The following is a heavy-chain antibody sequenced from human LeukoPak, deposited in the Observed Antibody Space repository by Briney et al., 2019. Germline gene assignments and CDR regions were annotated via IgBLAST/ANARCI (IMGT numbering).Heavy chain of an antibody. Sequence: GGSLRLSCAASGFTFSSYWMSWVRQAPGKGLEWVANIKQDGSEKYYVGSVKGRFTNSRDNAENSLHLQMNSLRAEDTAVYYCARVGYCSDSSCPAAGWYFDLWGRGTLVTVSS. CDR2: IKQDGSEK. J-gene: IGHJ2*01. D-gene: IGHD2-15*01. CDR1: GFTFSSYW. CDR3: ARVGYCSDSSCPAAGWYFDL. V-gene: IGHV3-7*01.